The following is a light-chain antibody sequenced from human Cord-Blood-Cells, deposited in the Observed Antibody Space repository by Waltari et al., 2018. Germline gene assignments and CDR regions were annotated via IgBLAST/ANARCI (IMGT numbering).Light chain of an antibody. J-gene: IGKJ5*01. Sequence: DSKKTQSPSPLSVSVGDSVTITCRASQSISSYLNWYQQKPGKAPKLLICDASSLQSGVPSRFSVSGSGTDFTLPISSRQPEDFATYYCQQSYSTPITFGQGTRLEIK. CDR3: QQSYSTPIT. V-gene: IGKV1-39*01. CDR2: DAS. CDR1: QSISSY.